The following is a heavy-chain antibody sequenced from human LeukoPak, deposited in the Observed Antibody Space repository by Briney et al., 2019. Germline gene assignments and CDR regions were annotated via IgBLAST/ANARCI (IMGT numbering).Heavy chain of an antibody. D-gene: IGHD3-22*01. J-gene: IGHJ4*02. Sequence: AASVKVSCKASGYTFTSYGISWVRQAPGQGLEWMGWISAYNGNTNYAQKLQGRGHMTTPTSTTTAYMELRSLRSDDTAVYYCARDDYDSSGYFDYWGQGTLVTVSS. V-gene: IGHV1-18*01. CDR2: ISAYNGNT. CDR1: GYTFTSYG. CDR3: ARDDYDSSGYFDY.